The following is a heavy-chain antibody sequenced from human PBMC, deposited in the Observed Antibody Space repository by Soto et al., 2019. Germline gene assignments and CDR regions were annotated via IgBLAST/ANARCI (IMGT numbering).Heavy chain of an antibody. Sequence: EVPLLESGGDLVQPGGSLRLSCAASGFTFSSFTMSWVRQAPGKGLEWVSAITTNGGSTYYADSVRGRFTISRDNSKDTLYLHMNSLRAEDTAVYYCAKVTVPTIRLGFDHWGQGTLVTVSS. V-gene: IGHV3-23*01. CDR1: GFTFSSFT. CDR2: ITTNGGST. D-gene: IGHD4-17*01. CDR3: AKVTVPTIRLGFDH. J-gene: IGHJ4*02.